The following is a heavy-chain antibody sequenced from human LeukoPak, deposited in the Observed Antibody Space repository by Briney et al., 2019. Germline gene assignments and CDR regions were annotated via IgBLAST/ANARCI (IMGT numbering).Heavy chain of an antibody. Sequence: PSETLSLTCAVYGGSFSGYYWSWIRQPPGKGLEWIGEINHSGSTNYNPSLKSRVTISVDMSKNQFSLKLSSVTAADTAVYYCAVATYHDFWSGFSLDYWGQGTLVTVSS. CDR2: INHSGST. D-gene: IGHD3-3*01. CDR1: GGSFSGYY. CDR3: AVATYHDFWSGFSLDY. V-gene: IGHV4-34*01. J-gene: IGHJ4*02.